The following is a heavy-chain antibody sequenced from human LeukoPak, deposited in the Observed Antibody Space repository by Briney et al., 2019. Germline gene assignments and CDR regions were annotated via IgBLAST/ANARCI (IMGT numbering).Heavy chain of an antibody. CDR2: INPKTGGT. V-gene: IGHV1-2*02. J-gene: IGHJ4*02. D-gene: IGHD3-10*01. CDR1: GYTFIDYY. CDR3: VRDVTRGGR. Sequence: GASVKVSCKPSGYTFIDYYMHWARQAPGQGLEWMGWINPKTGGTNYAQKFQGRVTMTTDTSIGTAYMDLSRLTSDDTAVYYCVRDVTRGGRWGQGTLVTVSS.